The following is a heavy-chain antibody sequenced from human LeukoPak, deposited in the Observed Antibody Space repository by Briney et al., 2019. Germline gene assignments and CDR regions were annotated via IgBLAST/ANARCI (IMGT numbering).Heavy chain of an antibody. J-gene: IGHJ4*02. CDR2: ITTSSTYI. CDR3: ARGKYSSGWFDY. V-gene: IGHV3-21*01. D-gene: IGHD6-19*01. CDR1: GFVFHGYA. Sequence: GGSLRLSCAAPGFVFHGYAIHWVRQAPGKGLEWVSSITTSSTYISYADSVKGRFTISRDNAKNSLYLQMNSLRAEDTAVYYCARGKYSSGWFDYWGQGTLVTVSS.